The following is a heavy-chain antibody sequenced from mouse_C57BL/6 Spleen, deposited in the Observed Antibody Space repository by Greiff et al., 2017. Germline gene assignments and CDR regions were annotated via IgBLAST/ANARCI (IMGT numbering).Heavy chain of an antibody. CDR2: ISSGGSYT. CDR1: GFTFSSYG. J-gene: IGHJ2*01. CDR3: ARHEDYSNYPYYFDY. V-gene: IGHV5-6*01. Sequence: EVQVVESGGDLVKPGGSLKLSCAASGFTFSSYGMSWVRQTPDKRLEWVATISSGGSYTYYPDSVKGRFTISRDNAKNTLYLQMSSLKSEDTAMYYCARHEDYSNYPYYFDYWGQGTTLTVSS. D-gene: IGHD2-5*01.